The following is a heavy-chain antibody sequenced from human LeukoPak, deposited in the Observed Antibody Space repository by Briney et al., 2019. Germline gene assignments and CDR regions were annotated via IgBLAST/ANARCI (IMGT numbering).Heavy chain of an antibody. Sequence: GGSLRLSCAASGFTFSDHDMDWFRQAPGKGLEWVGRIRDKANSYTTEYAASVKGRFTIPSGDSKNSLYLQMNSLKCEDTAVYYCAREWDSGSYYLGYFDYWGQGTLVTVSS. V-gene: IGHV3-72*01. J-gene: IGHJ4*02. CDR2: IRDKANSYTT. D-gene: IGHD1-26*01. CDR1: GFTFSDHD. CDR3: AREWDSGSYYLGYFDY.